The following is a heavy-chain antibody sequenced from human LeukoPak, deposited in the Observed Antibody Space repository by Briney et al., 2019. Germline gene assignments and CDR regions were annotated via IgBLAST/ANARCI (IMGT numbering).Heavy chain of an antibody. CDR3: AREFFSYSSSWYFDY. CDR1: GGSFSGYY. CDR2: INHSGST. D-gene: IGHD6-13*01. J-gene: IGHJ4*02. Sequence: SETLSLTCAVYGGSFSGYYWRWIRQPPGKGLEWIGEINHSGSTNYNPSLKSRVTISVDTSKNQFSLKLSSVTAADTAVYYCAREFFSYSSSWYFDYWGQGTLVTVSS. V-gene: IGHV4-34*01.